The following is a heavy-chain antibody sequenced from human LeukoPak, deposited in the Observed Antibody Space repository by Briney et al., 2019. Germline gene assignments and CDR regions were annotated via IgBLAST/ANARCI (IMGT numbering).Heavy chain of an antibody. CDR2: IYHSGST. CDR3: ARSPVTYYYDSSGYYLPGGFDP. D-gene: IGHD3-22*01. CDR1: GGSISSYY. J-gene: IGHJ5*02. Sequence: SETLSLTCTVSGGSISSYYWGWIRQPPGKGLEWIGSIYHSGSTYYNPSLKSRVTISVDTSKNQFSLKLSSVTAADTAVYYCARSPVTYYYDSSGYYLPGGFDPWGQGTLVTVSS. V-gene: IGHV4-38-2*02.